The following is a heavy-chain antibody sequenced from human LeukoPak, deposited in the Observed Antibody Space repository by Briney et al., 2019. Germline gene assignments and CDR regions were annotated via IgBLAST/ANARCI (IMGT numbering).Heavy chain of an antibody. CDR1: GGSISSGSYY. CDR2: IYTSGST. CDR3: ALSLYCSSTSCYRSDY. Sequence: SETLSLTCTVSGGSISSGSYYWSWIRQPAGKGLEWIGRIYTSGSTNYNPSLKSRVTISVDTSKNQFSLKLSSVTAADTAVYYCALSLYCSSTSCYRSDYWGQGTLVTVSS. D-gene: IGHD2-2*01. V-gene: IGHV4-61*02. J-gene: IGHJ4*02.